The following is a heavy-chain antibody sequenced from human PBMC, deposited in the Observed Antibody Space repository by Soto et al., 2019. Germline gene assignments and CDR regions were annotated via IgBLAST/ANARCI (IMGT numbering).Heavy chain of an antibody. Sequence: PGESLKISCKGSGYTFTNYWIGWVRQMPGKGLEWIGIIYPGDSDTKYNPSFQGQVTISADKSITTTYLQWSSLKASDTAIYYCADSIFYYGMDVWGQGTTVTVSS. CDR1: GYTFTNYW. J-gene: IGHJ6*02. CDR2: IYPGDSDT. V-gene: IGHV5-51*01. CDR3: ADSIFYYGMDV.